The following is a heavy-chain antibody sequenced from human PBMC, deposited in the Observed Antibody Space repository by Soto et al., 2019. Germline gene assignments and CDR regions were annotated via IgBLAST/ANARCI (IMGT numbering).Heavy chain of an antibody. J-gene: IGHJ4*02. V-gene: IGHV4-34*01. CDR1: GGSFSGYY. CDR3: ARTRGGPRPFSYSDY. D-gene: IGHD2-15*01. CDR2: INHSGST. Sequence: SETLSLTCAVYGGSFSGYYWSWIRQPPGKGLEWIGEINHSGSTNYNPSLKSRVTISVDTSKNQFSLKLSSVTAADTAVYYCARTRGGPRPFSYSDYRGQGTLVTVSS.